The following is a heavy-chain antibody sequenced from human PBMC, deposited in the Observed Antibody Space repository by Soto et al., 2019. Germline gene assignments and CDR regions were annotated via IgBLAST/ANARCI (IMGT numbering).Heavy chain of an antibody. Sequence: EVQVVESGGGLVQPGGSLRLSCAASGFTVSRNHMNWVRQAPGKGLEWISLIYRGGTTNYADSVKGRFTISSDNLRNTVYLQMNSARAEDSAVYYCAIVDAYCISGVCEYWHFVLWCRATLVTGSS. CDR3: AIVDAYCISGVCEYWHFVL. CDR2: IYRGGTT. V-gene: IGHV3-66*01. J-gene: IGHJ2*01. CDR1: GFTVSRNH. D-gene: IGHD2-8*01.